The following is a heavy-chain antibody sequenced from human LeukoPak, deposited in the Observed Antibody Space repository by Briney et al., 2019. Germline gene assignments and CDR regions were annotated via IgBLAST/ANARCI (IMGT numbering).Heavy chain of an antibody. Sequence: GGSLRLSCAASGYTVSVYFMTWVRQAPGKGLEWVSVIFDDGTTYYADSVKGRFTISRDISSNTLYLQMSSLRAEDTARYYCAGAPPYYYDSRGYHYERGNYYYGMDVWGQGTTVTASS. J-gene: IGHJ6*02. CDR3: AGAPPYYYDSRGYHYERGNYYYGMDV. CDR1: GYTVSVYF. V-gene: IGHV3-53*01. CDR2: IFDDGTT. D-gene: IGHD3-22*01.